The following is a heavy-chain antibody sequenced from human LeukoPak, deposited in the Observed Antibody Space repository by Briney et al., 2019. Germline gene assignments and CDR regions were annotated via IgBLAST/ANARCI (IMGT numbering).Heavy chain of an antibody. Sequence: GGSLRLSCAASGFTFSSYATTWVRQAPGKGLEWVSSISGSGGTTYYADSVKGRFTISRDNSKNTLYLQMNSLRAEDTAVYYCAKDGRGSVSYYYFDYWGQGTLVTVSP. CDR1: GFTFSSYA. CDR3: AKDGRGSVSYYYFDY. D-gene: IGHD3-10*01. V-gene: IGHV3-23*01. J-gene: IGHJ4*02. CDR2: ISGSGGTT.